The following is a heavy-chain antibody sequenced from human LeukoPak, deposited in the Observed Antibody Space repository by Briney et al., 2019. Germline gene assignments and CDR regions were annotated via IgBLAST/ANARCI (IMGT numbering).Heavy chain of an antibody. D-gene: IGHD6-13*01. V-gene: IGHV3-53*01. CDR1: GFTVSSTY. CDR2: IYSGGYT. CDR3: AREDQQLAGNLDY. J-gene: IGHJ4*02. Sequence: PGGSLRLSCAASGFTVSSTYMSWVRQAPGKGLEWVSVIYSGGYTYYADSVKGRFTISRDNSKNTLYLQMSSLRAEDTAVYYCAREDQQLAGNLDYWGQGTLVTVSS.